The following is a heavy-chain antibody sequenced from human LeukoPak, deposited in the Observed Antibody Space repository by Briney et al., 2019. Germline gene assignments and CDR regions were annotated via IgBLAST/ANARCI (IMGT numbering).Heavy chain of an antibody. V-gene: IGHV4-59*01. CDR2: IYYSGIS. D-gene: IGHD3-10*01. Sequence: SETLSLTCTVSGDSISSAYWSWIRQSPGKGLEWIGYIYYSGISDYNPSLKSRVTISVDTSENQFSLKLRSVTAADTAVYYCAKHYGSGSNDFDIWGQGTMVTVSS. J-gene: IGHJ3*02. CDR1: GDSISSAY. CDR3: AKHYGSGSNDFDI.